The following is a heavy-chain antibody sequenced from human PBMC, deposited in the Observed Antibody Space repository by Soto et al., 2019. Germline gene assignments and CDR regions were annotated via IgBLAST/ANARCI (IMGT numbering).Heavy chain of an antibody. V-gene: IGHV3-53*01. J-gene: IGHJ5*02. Sequence: EVQLVESGGGLIQPGGSLRLSCAASGFTVSSNYMSWVRQAPGKGLEWVSVIYSGGSTYYADSVKGRFTISRDNSKNTLYLQMTSLRAEDTAVYYCARVGAAAGGNWFDPWGQGTLVTVSS. D-gene: IGHD6-13*01. CDR3: ARVGAAAGGNWFDP. CDR2: IYSGGST. CDR1: GFTVSSNY.